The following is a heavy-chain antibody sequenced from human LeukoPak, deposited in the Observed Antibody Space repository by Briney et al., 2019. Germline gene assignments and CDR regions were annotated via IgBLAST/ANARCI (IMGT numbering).Heavy chain of an antibody. Sequence: GGSLRLSCAASGFTVSSNYMSWVRQAPGKGLEWVSVIYSGGSTYYADSVKGRFTISRDNSKNTLYLQMNSLRAEDTAVYYCAREPFRVGYNDYWGQGTLVTVSS. J-gene: IGHJ4*02. CDR1: GFTVSSNY. CDR2: IYSGGST. CDR3: AREPFRVGYNDY. V-gene: IGHV3-53*01. D-gene: IGHD5-24*01.